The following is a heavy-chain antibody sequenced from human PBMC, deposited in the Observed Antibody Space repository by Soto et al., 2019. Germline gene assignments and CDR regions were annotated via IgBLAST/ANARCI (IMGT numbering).Heavy chain of an antibody. CDR1: GFTFSSYA. CDR3: AKDPDSYGSGSYMDY. CDR2: ISGSGGST. J-gene: IGHJ4*02. V-gene: IGHV3-23*01. Sequence: GSLRLSCAASGFTFSSYAMSWVRQAPGKGLEWVSAISGSGGSTYYADSVKGRFTISRDNSKNTLYLQMNSLRAEDTAVYYCAKDPDSYGSGSYMDYWGQGTMVTVSS. D-gene: IGHD3-10*01.